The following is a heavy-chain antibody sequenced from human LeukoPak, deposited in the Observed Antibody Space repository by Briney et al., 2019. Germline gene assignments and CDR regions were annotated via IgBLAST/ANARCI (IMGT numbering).Heavy chain of an antibody. CDR1: GFTFSSYA. Sequence: GGSLRLSCAASGFTFSSYAMSWVRQAPGKGLEWVSAISGSGGSTYYADSVKGRFTISRDNSKNTLYLQMNSLGAEGTAVYYCAKGDIVVVVAATPDYWGQGTLVTVSS. V-gene: IGHV3-23*01. CDR3: AKGDIVVVVAATPDY. CDR2: ISGSGGST. J-gene: IGHJ4*02. D-gene: IGHD2-15*01.